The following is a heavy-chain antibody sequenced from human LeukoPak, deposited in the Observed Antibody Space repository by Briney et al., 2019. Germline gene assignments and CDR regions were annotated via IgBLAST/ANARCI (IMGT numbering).Heavy chain of an antibody. J-gene: IGHJ5*02. D-gene: IGHD6-19*01. CDR3: ARDQGLAVAGRNWFDP. Sequence: SVKVSCKASGGTFSSYAISWVRQAPGQGLEWMGGIIPIFGTANYAQKFQGRVTITTDESTSTAYMELSSLRSEDTAVYYCARDQGLAVAGRNWFDPWGRGTLVTVSS. V-gene: IGHV1-69*05. CDR2: IIPIFGTA. CDR1: GGTFSSYA.